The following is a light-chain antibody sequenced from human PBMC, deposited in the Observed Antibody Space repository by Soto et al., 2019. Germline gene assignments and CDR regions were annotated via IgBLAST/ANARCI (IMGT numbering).Light chain of an antibody. CDR3: QQYYSTWT. J-gene: IGKJ1*01. Sequence: DIVMTQSPDSLAVSLGERATINCKSSQSVLYSSNNKNYLAWYQQKPGQPPKLLIYWASTRESGVPDRFSGSGSGTDFTLTTSSLQAEDVAVYYFQQYYSTWTFGQGTKVEIK. V-gene: IGKV4-1*01. CDR1: QSVLYSSNNKNY. CDR2: WAS.